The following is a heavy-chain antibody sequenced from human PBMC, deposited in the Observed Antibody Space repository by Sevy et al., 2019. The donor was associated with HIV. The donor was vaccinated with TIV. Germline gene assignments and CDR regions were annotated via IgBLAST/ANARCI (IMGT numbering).Heavy chain of an antibody. Sequence: GGSLRLSCAASGFAFSSHAMHWVRQAPGKGLEWMATISYEGTETFYAASVEGRFTISRDNSKNTLYLQMNSLRAEDTAVYFCLAAAGKYYYYGMDVWGQGTTVTVSS. CDR3: LAAAGKYYYYGMDV. CDR1: GFAFSSHA. CDR2: ISYEGTET. V-gene: IGHV3-30-3*01. J-gene: IGHJ6*02. D-gene: IGHD6-13*01.